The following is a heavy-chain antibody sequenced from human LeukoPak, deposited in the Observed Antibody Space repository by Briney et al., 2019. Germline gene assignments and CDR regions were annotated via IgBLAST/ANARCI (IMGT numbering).Heavy chain of an antibody. Sequence: TSETLSLTCGVYAGSLANYFCHWIRQAPGKGLEWVGEISHGGITKHNPSLKSRVTMSQDTSKRQFSLKMNSMTAADTGVCYCGIFMDVVPGTMSWGLGTLVTVSS. CDR2: ISHGGIT. D-gene: IGHD3-22*01. J-gene: IGHJ4*02. V-gene: IGHV4-34*01. CDR3: GIFMDVVPGTMS. CDR1: AGSLANYF.